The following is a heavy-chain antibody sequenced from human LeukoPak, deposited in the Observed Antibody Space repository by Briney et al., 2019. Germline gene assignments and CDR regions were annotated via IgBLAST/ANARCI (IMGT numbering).Heavy chain of an antibody. V-gene: IGHV3-33*01. CDR3: ARDPGDYAGNDAFDI. D-gene: IGHD4-17*01. CDR2: IWYDGSNK. J-gene: IGHJ3*02. CDR1: GFTFSSYG. Sequence: PAGSLPVSRAASGFTFSSYGMHWVRQAPGKGLEWVAVIWYDGSNKYYADSVKGRFTVSRDNSKNTVYLEMNSLRAEDTAVYYCARDPGDYAGNDAFDIWGQ.